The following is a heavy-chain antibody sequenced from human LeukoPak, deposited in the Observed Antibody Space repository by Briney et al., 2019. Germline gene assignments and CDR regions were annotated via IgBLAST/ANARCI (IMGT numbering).Heavy chain of an antibody. V-gene: IGHV4-39*07. Sequence: PSETLSLTCTVSGGSISSSSYYWGWIRQPPGKGLEWIGSIYYSGSTYYNPSLKSRVTISVDTSKNQFSLKLSSVTAADTAVYYCAREVGRIVPAARVFDPWGQGTLVTVSS. CDR1: GGSISSSSYY. CDR2: IYYSGST. D-gene: IGHD2-2*01. J-gene: IGHJ5*02. CDR3: AREVGRIVPAARVFDP.